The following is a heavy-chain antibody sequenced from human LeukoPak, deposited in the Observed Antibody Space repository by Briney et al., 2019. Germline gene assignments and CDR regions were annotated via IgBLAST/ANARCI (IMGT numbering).Heavy chain of an antibody. Sequence: GESLKISCKGSGYSFTSYWIGWVRQMPGKGLEWMGIIYPGDSDTRYSPSFQGQVTISADKSISTAYLQWSSLKASDTAMYYCARPLLGGMATTGYYFDYWGQGTLVTVSS. V-gene: IGHV5-51*01. CDR2: IYPGDSDT. J-gene: IGHJ4*02. CDR1: GYSFTSYW. D-gene: IGHD5-24*01. CDR3: ARPLLGGMATTGYYFDY.